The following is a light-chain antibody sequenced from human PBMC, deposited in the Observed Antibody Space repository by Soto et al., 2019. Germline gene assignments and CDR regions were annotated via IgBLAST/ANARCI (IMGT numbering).Light chain of an antibody. CDR1: RSNIGAGYD. V-gene: IGLV1-40*01. CDR2: GNS. CDR3: CSYTGSSVV. Sequence: QSVLTQPPSVSGAPGQRVTFSCTGSRSNIGAGYDVHWYQQFAGTAPKLLIYGNSNRPSGVPDRFSGSKSGTSASLTISGLQAEDEADYYCCSYTGSSVVFGGGTKLTVL. J-gene: IGLJ2*01.